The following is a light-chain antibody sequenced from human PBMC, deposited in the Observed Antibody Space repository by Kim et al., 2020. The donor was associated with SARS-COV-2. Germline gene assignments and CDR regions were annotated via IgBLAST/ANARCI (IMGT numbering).Light chain of an antibody. Sequence: SPGERAPLSCRASQRVSSSYLAWYQQNPGQAPRLLIYGASSRATGIPYRFSGSGSGTDFTLTISRLEPEDFAVYYCQQYGSSPRTFGQGTKVDIK. J-gene: IGKJ1*01. CDR3: QQYGSSPRT. V-gene: IGKV3-20*01. CDR2: GAS. CDR1: QRVSSSY.